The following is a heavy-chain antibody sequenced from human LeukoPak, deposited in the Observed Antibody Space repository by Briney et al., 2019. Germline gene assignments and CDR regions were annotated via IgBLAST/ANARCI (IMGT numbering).Heavy chain of an antibody. D-gene: IGHD6-19*01. Sequence: GGSLRLSCAASGFTFSTYSMNWVRRAPGKGLEWVSSISSSSSYIYYADSVKGRFTISRDNAKNSLYPQMNSLRAEDTAVYYCAREGSGVAGHFDYWGQGTLVTVSS. CDR2: ISSSSSYI. J-gene: IGHJ4*02. V-gene: IGHV3-21*01. CDR1: GFTFSTYS. CDR3: AREGSGVAGHFDY.